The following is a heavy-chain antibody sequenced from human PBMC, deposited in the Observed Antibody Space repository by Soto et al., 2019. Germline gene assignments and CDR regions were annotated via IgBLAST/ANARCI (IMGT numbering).Heavy chain of an antibody. V-gene: IGHV1-2*02. CDR3: ARGVGIAAAATGYYYCMDV. D-gene: IGHD6-13*01. J-gene: IGHJ6*02. CDR1: GYTFTGYY. CDR2: INPNSGGT. Sequence: GASVKVSCKASGYTFTGYYMHWVRQAPGQGLEWMGWINPNSGGTDYAQKFQGRVTMTRDTSISTAYMELSRLRSDDTSVYYCARGVGIAAAATGYYYCMDVWGQGTTVTVAS.